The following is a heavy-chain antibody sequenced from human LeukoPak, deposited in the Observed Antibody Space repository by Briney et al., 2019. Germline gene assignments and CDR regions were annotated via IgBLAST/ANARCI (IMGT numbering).Heavy chain of an antibody. Sequence: PSETLSLTCTVSGGSISSGDYYWSWIRQPPGKGLECIGYIYYSGSTYYNPSLKNRLTISVDTSKNQFSLKLTSVTAADTAVYYCASFYQAYYFDYWGQGTLVTVSS. CDR3: ASFYQAYYFDY. CDR2: IYYSGST. J-gene: IGHJ4*02. D-gene: IGHD2-21*01. V-gene: IGHV4-30-4*01. CDR1: GGSISSGDYY.